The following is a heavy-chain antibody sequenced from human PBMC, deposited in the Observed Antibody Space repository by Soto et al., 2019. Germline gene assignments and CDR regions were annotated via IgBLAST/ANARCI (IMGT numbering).Heavy chain of an antibody. CDR1: GGSISSGDYY. CDR3: ARVRGGTYFDY. Sequence: QVQLQESGPGLVKPSQTLSLTCTVSGGSISSGDYYWSWIRQPPGKGLEWIGYIYYSGSTYYNPSLKIRVTTSVDTSKNQFSLKLSSVTSADTAVYYCARVRGGTYFDYWGQGTLVTVSS. J-gene: IGHJ4*02. V-gene: IGHV4-30-4*01. D-gene: IGHD3-10*01. CDR2: IYYSGST.